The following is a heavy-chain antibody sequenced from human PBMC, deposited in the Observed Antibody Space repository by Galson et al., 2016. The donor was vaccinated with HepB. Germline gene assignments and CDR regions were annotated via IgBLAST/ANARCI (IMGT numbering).Heavy chain of an antibody. CDR1: GGSISTYY. J-gene: IGHJ4*02. CDR3: ARISYRSGRSFDS. CDR2: SDYDGSA. D-gene: IGHD6-19*01. V-gene: IGHV4-59*01. Sequence: SETLSLTCSVSGGSISTYYWSWLRQPPGKGLQWIGYSDYDGSANHNVSLMSRVGISVDSSKNQFSLKLKSVTAADTAVYYCARISYRSGRSFDSWGPGTLVSVSS.